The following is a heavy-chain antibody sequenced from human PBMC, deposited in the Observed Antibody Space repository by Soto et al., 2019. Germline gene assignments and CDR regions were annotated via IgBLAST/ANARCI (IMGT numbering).Heavy chain of an antibody. CDR1: GFTFSSYG. CDR2: IWYDGSNK. J-gene: IGHJ5*02. Sequence: GGSLRLSCAASGFTFSSYGMHWVRQAPGKGLEWVAVIWYDGSNKYYADSVKGRFTISRDNPKNTLYLQMNSLRAEDTAVYYCARSRIVGATLAGPCCWFDPWGQGTLVTVSS. CDR3: ARSRIVGATLAGPCCWFDP. D-gene: IGHD1-26*01. V-gene: IGHV3-33*01.